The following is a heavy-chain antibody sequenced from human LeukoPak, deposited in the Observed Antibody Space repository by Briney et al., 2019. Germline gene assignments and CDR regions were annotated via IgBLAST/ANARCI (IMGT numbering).Heavy chain of an antibody. D-gene: IGHD4-11*01. CDR2: INPNSGGT. V-gene: IGHV1-2*02. Sequence: ASVKVSCKASGYTFTGYYMHWVRQAPGQGLEWMGWINPNSGGTNYAQKFQGRVTMTRDTSISTAYMELSRLRSDDKAVYYCEVTNDYSNCGWFDPWGQGTLVTVSS. CDR3: EVTNDYSNCGWFDP. J-gene: IGHJ5*02. CDR1: GYTFTGYY.